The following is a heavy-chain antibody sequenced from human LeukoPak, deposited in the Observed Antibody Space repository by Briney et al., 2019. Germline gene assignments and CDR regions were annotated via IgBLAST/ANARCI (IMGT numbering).Heavy chain of an antibody. J-gene: IGHJ5*02. CDR2: MNPNSGNT. CDR1: GYTFTSYD. D-gene: IGHD3-3*02. CDR3: ARVSTRIFGVPKGYNWFDP. Sequence: ASVKVSCRASGYTFTSYDINWVRQAPGQGLEWMGWMNPNSGNTGYAQKFQGRVTITRNTSISTAYMELSSLRSEDTAVYYCARVSTRIFGVPKGYNWFDPWGQGTLVTVSS. V-gene: IGHV1-8*01.